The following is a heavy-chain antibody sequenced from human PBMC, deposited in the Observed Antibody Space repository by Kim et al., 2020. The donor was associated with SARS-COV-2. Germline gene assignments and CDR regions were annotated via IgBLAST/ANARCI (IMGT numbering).Heavy chain of an antibody. Sequence: ARKVQGGVTMTRDTSTSTVYMRLSSLRSEDTAVYYCARVPTAGSGNPEDYWGQGTLVTVSS. J-gene: IGHJ4*02. CDR3: ARVPTAGSGNPEDY. D-gene: IGHD1-26*01. V-gene: IGHV1-46*01.